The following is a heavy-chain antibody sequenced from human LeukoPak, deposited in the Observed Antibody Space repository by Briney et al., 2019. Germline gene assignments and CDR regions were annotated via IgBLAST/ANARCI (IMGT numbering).Heavy chain of an antibody. CDR1: GVTFSGYG. J-gene: IGHJ4*02. CDR3: AKRRYYYASSGYHDY. Sequence: PGRSLRLSCAASGVTFSGYGMHWVRQAPGKGLEWVAVICYDGSNKYYADSVKGGFTISRENSKNKLYLQMNRLRAEDTAVSYCAKRRYYYASSGYHDYWGQGTLVTVSS. CDR2: ICYDGSNK. D-gene: IGHD3-22*01. V-gene: IGHV3-33*06.